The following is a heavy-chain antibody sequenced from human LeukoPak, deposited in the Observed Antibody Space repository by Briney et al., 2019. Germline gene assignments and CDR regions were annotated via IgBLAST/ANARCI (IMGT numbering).Heavy chain of an antibody. J-gene: IGHJ5*02. D-gene: IGHD3-22*01. Sequence: SETLSLTCTVSGYSISSGYYWGWIPQPPGKGLEWIGSIYHSGSTYYNPSLKSRVTISVDTSKNQFSLKLSSVTAADTAVYYCASPLYYYDSSGYDHWGQGTLVTVSS. CDR3: ASPLYYYDSSGYDH. CDR2: IYHSGST. CDR1: GYSISSGYY. V-gene: IGHV4-38-2*02.